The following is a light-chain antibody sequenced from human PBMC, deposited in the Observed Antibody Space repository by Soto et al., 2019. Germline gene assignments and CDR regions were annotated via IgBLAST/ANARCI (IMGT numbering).Light chain of an antibody. J-gene: IGKJ4*01. CDR2: DVF. Sequence: DIQMTQSPSSLSASVGDRVNITCRASQSISTFLNWYQHKPGTAPKLLIYDVFRLQSGVPSRFRGSASGTDFTLTIGSLQPEDVATYYCQQSDSIPTFGGGTKIEI. V-gene: IGKV1-39*01. CDR3: QQSDSIPT. CDR1: QSISTF.